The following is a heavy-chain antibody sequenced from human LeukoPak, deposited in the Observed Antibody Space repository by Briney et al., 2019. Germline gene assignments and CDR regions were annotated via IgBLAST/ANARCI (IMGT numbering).Heavy chain of an antibody. CDR1: GYTFTSYG. CDR2: ISAYNGNT. D-gene: IGHD3-22*01. J-gene: IGHJ4*02. V-gene: IGHV1-18*01. CDR3: ARTGNPYYDSSGYYVDY. Sequence: ASVKVSCKASGYTFTSYGISWVRQAPGQGLEWMGWISAYNGNTNYAQKLRGRVTMTTDTSTSTAYMELRSLRSDDTAVYYCARTGNPYYDSSGYYVDYWGQGTLVTVSS.